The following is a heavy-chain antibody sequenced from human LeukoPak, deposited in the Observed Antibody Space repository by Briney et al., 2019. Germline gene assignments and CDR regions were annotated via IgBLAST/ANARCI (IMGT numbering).Heavy chain of an antibody. D-gene: IGHD6-6*01. J-gene: IGHJ4*02. CDR2: IYPGYSDI. CDR3: ARQPSYSRSSGGDY. Sequence: GESLKISCKGSGYSFTSYWIGWVRQVPGKGLEWMGIIYPGYSDIRYSPSFQGQVTISAYKYISTASLQWTSLQAPAPALLSCARQPSYSRSSGGDYWGQGTLVTVSS. CDR1: GYSFTSYW. V-gene: IGHV5-51*01.